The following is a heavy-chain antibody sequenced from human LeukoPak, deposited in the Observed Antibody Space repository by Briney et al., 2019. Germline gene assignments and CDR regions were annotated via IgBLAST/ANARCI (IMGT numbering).Heavy chain of an antibody. CDR3: ARERPDGYTVDY. D-gene: IGHD1-14*01. CDR2: IYSGGLT. Sequence: GGSLRLSCAASGFIVSNNFMSWVRQAPGKGLEWVSTIYSGGLTYYADSVKGRFTISRDNSKNTLYLQMYSLRAEDTAVYYCARERPDGYTVDYWGQGTLVTVSS. J-gene: IGHJ4*02. V-gene: IGHV3-53*01. CDR1: GFIVSNNF.